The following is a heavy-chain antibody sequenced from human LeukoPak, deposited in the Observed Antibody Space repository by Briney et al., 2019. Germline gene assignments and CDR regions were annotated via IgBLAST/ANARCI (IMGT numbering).Heavy chain of an antibody. CDR3: ARDIYGSGSLFDY. Sequence: SETLSLTCTVSGGSISSYYWSWIRQPPGKGLEWIGYIYYSGSTNYNPSLKSRVTISVDTSKNQFSLKLSSVTAADTVVYYCARDIYGSGSLFDYWGQGTLVTVSS. D-gene: IGHD3-10*01. V-gene: IGHV4-59*01. CDR2: IYYSGST. CDR1: GGSISSYY. J-gene: IGHJ4*02.